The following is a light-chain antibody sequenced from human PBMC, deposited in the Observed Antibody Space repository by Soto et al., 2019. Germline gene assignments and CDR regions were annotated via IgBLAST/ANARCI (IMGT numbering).Light chain of an antibody. V-gene: IGKV3-20*01. CDR3: QQYGNSVPFT. CDR2: GVS. CDR1: QSIISSY. J-gene: IGKJ2*01. Sequence: EVVLTQSPGTLSLSPGEGATLSCRASQSIISSYLAWYQHKPGQAPRLLIYGVSSRDTGVPDRFSGSGSGTDFTLTISRLEPEDFAVYYCQQYGNSVPFTFGQGTKLEIK.